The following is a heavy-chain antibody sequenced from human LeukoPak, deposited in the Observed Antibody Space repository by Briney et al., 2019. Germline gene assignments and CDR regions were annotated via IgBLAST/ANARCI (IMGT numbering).Heavy chain of an antibody. CDR2: ISAYNGNT. CDR1: GYTFTSYG. D-gene: IGHD3-3*01. V-gene: IGHV1-18*01. J-gene: IGHJ4*02. Sequence: ASVKVSCKASGYTFTSYGISWVRQAPGKGLEWMGWISAYNGNTNYAQKLQGRVTMTTDTSTSTAYMELRSLRSDDTAVYYCARADYDFWSGYPTVFDYWGQGTLVTVSS. CDR3: ARADYDFWSGYPTVFDY.